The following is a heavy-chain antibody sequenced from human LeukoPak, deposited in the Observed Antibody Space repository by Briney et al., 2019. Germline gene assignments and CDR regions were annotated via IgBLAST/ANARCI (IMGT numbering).Heavy chain of an antibody. J-gene: IGHJ4*02. V-gene: IGHV4-39*07. Sequence: SETLSLTCTVSGGSISSSSYYWGWIRQPPGKGLEWIGSIYYSGSTYYNPSLKSRVTISVDTSKNQFSLKLSSVTAADTAVYYCARAQSLARDIDYWGQGTLVTVSS. CDR1: GGSISSSSYY. CDR3: ARAQSLARDIDY. CDR2: IYYSGST.